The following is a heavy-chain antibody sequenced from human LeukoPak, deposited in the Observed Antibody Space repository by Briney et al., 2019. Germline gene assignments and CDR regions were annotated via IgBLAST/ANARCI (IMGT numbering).Heavy chain of an antibody. D-gene: IGHD6-13*01. CDR2: IIPIFGTA. V-gene: IGHV1-69*01. CDR3: AREAVAAAGTLVRLGY. Sequence: ASVTVSFKASGGTFSSYAISWVRQAPGQGLEWMGGIIPIFGTANYAQKFQGRVTITADESTSTAYMELSSLRSEDTAVYYCAREAVAAAGTLVRLGYWGQGTLVTVSS. CDR1: GGTFSSYA. J-gene: IGHJ4*02.